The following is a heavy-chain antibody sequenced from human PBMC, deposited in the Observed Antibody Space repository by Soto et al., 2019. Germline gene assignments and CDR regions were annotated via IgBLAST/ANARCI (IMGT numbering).Heavy chain of an antibody. CDR2: INHSGST. V-gene: IGHV4-34*01. J-gene: IGHJ3*02. Sequence: SETLALTCAVYGGSFSGYDWSWIRQPPGKGLEWIGEINHSGSTNYNPSLKSRVTISVDTSKNQFSLKLSSVTAADTAVYYCARIGDSPPRDAFDIWGQGTMVTVSS. CDR1: GGSFSGYD. D-gene: IGHD2-21*02. CDR3: ARIGDSPPRDAFDI.